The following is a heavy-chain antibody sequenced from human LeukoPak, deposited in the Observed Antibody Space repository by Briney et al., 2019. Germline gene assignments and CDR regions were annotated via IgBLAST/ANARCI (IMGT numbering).Heavy chain of an antibody. Sequence: SSVKVSCKASGGTFSSYAISWVRQAPGQGLEWMGRIIPIFGTANCAQKFQGRVTITTDESTSTAYMELSSLRSEDTAVYCYARGNNWFDPWGQGTLVTVSS. J-gene: IGHJ5*02. CDR1: GGTFSSYA. V-gene: IGHV1-69*05. CDR2: IIPIFGTA. CDR3: ARGNNWFDP.